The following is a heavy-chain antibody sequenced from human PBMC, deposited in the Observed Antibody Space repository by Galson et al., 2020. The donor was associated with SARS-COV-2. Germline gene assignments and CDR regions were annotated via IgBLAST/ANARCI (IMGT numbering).Heavy chain of an antibody. V-gene: IGHV2-5*02. J-gene: IGHJ4*02. CDR3: AHRPGDFWSGYYGY. Sequence: SGPTLVKPTQTLTLTCTFSGFSLSTSGVGVGWIRQPPGKALEWLALIYWDDDKRYSPSLKSRLTITKDTSKNQVVLTMTNMDPVDTATYYCAHRPGDFWSGYYGYWGQGTLVTVPS. CDR1: GFSLSTSGVG. D-gene: IGHD3-3*01. CDR2: IYWDDDK.